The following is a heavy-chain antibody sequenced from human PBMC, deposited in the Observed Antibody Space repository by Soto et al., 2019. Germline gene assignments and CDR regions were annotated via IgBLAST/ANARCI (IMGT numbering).Heavy chain of an antibody. CDR3: ARSGGGSYFHY. CDR2: IWYDGSNK. Sequence: QVKLVESRGGVVQPGRSLRLSCAASGFTFSSYGMHWVRQAPGKGLEWVAVIWYDGSNKYYADSVKGRFTISRDNSKNTLYLQMNSLRAEDTAVYYCARSGGGSYFHYWGQGTLVTVSS. D-gene: IGHD1-26*01. J-gene: IGHJ4*02. V-gene: IGHV3-33*01. CDR1: GFTFSSYG.